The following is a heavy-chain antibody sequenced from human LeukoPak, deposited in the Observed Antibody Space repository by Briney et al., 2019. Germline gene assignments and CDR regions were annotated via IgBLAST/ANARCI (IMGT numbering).Heavy chain of an antibody. CDR2: ISWNSGSK. CDR1: GFTFDDYA. D-gene: IGHD3-10*01. Sequence: GRSLRLSCAASGFTFDDYAMHWVRQAPGKGLEWVSGISWNSGSKGYADSVKGRFTISRDNAKNSLYLQMNSLRAEDTALYYCAKSWNWEPPDYYGSGSYFDYWGQGTLVTVSS. CDR3: AKSWNWEPPDYYGSGSYFDY. J-gene: IGHJ4*02. V-gene: IGHV3-9*01.